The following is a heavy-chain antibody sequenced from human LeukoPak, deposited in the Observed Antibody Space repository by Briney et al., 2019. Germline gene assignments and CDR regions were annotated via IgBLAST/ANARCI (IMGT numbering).Heavy chain of an antibody. D-gene: IGHD3-22*01. V-gene: IGHV4-39*01. J-gene: IGHJ4*02. CDR3: ARRYSSDWYGYYYDSSGYSGHSDY. Sequence: SETLSLTCTVSGGSISSSSYYWGWIRQPPGKGLEWIGSIYYSGSTYYNPSLKSRVTISVDTSKNQFSLKLSSVTAADTAVYYCARRYSSDWYGYYYDSSGYSGHSDYWGQGTLVTVSS. CDR2: IYYSGST. CDR1: GGSISSSSYY.